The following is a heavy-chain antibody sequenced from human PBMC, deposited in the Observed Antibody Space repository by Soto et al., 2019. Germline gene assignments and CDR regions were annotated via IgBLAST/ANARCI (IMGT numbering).Heavy chain of an antibody. J-gene: IGHJ4*02. CDR2: ISSSSGYI. Sequence: GGSLRLSCAASGFTFSSYSMNWVRQAPGKGLEWVSSISSSSGYIYYADSVKGRFTISRDNAKNSLYLQMNSLRAEDTAVYYCAGEIRYCSSTSCRDYWGQGTLVTVSS. CDR3: AGEIRYCSSTSCRDY. V-gene: IGHV3-21*01. CDR1: GFTFSSYS. D-gene: IGHD2-2*01.